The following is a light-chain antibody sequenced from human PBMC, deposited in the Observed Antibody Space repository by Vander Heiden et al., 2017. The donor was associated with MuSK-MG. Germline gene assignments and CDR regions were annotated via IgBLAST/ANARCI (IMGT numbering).Light chain of an antibody. J-gene: IGKJ1*01. CDR3: QQSDSTSWT. CDR1: QSISSY. CDR2: DAS. Sequence: DIQMTHSPSSLSASVGDRVTITCRASQSISSYLNWYQQKPGKAPKLLIYDASSLESGVPSRFSGSGSGTDFTLTISSLQPEDFATYYCQQSDSTSWTFGQGTKVEIK. V-gene: IGKV1-39*01.